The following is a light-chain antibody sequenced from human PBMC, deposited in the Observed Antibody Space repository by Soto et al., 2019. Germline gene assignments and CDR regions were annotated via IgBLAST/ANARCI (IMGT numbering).Light chain of an antibody. J-gene: IGKJ1*01. V-gene: IGKV4-1*01. Sequence: DIEMTRSPDSLAVSLGKRATINCKSSQSLLARNSNMDYLAWYQQKLGQPPVQLIYWASTPEPGDPDRFSGSGSGTDFTLTISSLQAEDVAVYYSQQYYTGPPRTFGQGTKVEIK. CDR1: QSLLARNSNMDY. CDR3: QQYYTGPPRT. CDR2: WAS.